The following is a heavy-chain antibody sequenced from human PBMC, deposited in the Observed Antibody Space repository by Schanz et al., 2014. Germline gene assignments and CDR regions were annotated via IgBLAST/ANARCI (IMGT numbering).Heavy chain of an antibody. CDR1: GFTFSNYA. CDR3: AKDGRLPYYGTGSDFDY. CDR2: MIGSGSSV. V-gene: IGHV3-23*01. D-gene: IGHD3-22*01. Sequence: EVQLLESGGGLVQPGGSLRLSCAASGFTFSNYAMGWVRQTPGKGLEWVSRMIGSGSSVFYADSVKGRFTISRDNLKNTVYLQMNSLRAGDTAVYYCAKDGRLPYYGTGSDFDYWGQGTLXAVSS. J-gene: IGHJ4*02.